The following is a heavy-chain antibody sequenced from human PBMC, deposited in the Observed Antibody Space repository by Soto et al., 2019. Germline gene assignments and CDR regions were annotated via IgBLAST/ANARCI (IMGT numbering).Heavy chain of an antibody. D-gene: IGHD6-13*01. CDR1: GFTFSSYA. CDR2: ISGSGVST. V-gene: IGHV3-23*01. Sequence: EVQLLGSGGGLVQPGGSLRLSCAASGFTFSSYAMSWVRQAPGKGLEWVSAISGSGVSTYYADSVKGRFTISRDNSKTPLYLQMNSLRAEDTAVYYCAKEPHSSSSWSEFDYWGQGTLVTVSS. CDR3: AKEPHSSSSWSEFDY. J-gene: IGHJ4*02.